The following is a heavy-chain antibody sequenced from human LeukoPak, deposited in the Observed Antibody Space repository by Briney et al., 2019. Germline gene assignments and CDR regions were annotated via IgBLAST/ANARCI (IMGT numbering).Heavy chain of an antibody. CDR1: GGSFSGYY. J-gene: IGHJ6*03. V-gene: IGHV4-34*01. D-gene: IGHD5-18*01. CDR2: INHSGST. Sequence: PSETLSLTCAVYGGSFSGYYWSWIRQPPGKGLEWIGEINHSGSTNYNPSLKSRVTISVDTSKNQFSLKLSSVTAADTAVYYCARAVVDTAMVSYYYYYYMDVWGKGTTVTVSS. CDR3: ARAVVDTAMVSYYYYYYMDV.